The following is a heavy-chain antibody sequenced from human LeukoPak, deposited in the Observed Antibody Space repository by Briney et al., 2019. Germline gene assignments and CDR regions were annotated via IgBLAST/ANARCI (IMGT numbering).Heavy chain of an antibody. V-gene: IGHV3-48*01. D-gene: IGHD1-26*01. CDR1: GFTLSSSG. Sequence: GGSLRLSCAASGFTLSSSGMNWVRQAPGKGLEWVSYISSSSSPIYYADSVKGRFTISRDNAKNSLYLQMNSLRAEDTAVYYCAIITVVGATTTWGQGTLVTVSS. CDR2: ISSSSSPI. J-gene: IGHJ5*02. CDR3: AIITVVGATTT.